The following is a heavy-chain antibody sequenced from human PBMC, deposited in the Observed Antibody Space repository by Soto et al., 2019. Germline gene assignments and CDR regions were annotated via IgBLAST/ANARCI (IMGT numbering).Heavy chain of an antibody. CDR3: AIAMVRGVGV. CDR1: GGSFSGYY. CDR2: INHSGST. V-gene: IGHV4-34*01. Sequence: QVQLQQWGAGLLKPSETLSLTCAVYGGSFSGYYWSWIRQPPGKGLEWIGEINHSGSTNYNPSLKSRVTISVDTSKNQCSLKLSSVTAADTAVYCCAIAMVRGVGVWGQGTTVTVSS. D-gene: IGHD3-10*01. J-gene: IGHJ6*02.